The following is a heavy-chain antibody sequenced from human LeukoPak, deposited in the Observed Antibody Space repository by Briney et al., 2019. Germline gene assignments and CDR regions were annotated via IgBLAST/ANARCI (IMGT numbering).Heavy chain of an antibody. V-gene: IGHV7-4-1*02. J-gene: IGHJ3*02. CDR2: VNTKTGNP. D-gene: IGHD2-21*02. CDR1: GYTFSNYD. CDR3: ARDQRYCGGDCYDAFDI. Sequence: ASVKVSCKASGYTFSNYDMNWVRQAPGQGLEWMGWVNTKTGNPTYAQGFTGRFVFSLDTSVSTTYLQISSLKADDTAVYYCARDQRYCGGDCYDAFDIWGQGTMVTVSS.